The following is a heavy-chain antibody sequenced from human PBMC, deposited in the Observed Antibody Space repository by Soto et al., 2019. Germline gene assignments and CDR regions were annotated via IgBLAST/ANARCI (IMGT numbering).Heavy chain of an antibody. D-gene: IGHD3-10*01. CDR3: PRGNYYYGSGSYYPDY. J-gene: IGHJ4*02. Sequence: ASVKVSCKASGYTFTSYDINWVRQATGQGLEWMGWMNPNSGNTGYAQKFQGRFNMTRNTSISTAYMELSSLRSEDTAVYYCPRGNYYYGSGSYYPDYWGQGALVTVSS. CDR2: MNPNSGNT. V-gene: IGHV1-8*01. CDR1: GYTFTSYD.